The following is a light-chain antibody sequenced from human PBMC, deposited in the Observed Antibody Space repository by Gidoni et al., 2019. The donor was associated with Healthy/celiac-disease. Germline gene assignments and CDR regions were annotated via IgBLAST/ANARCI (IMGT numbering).Light chain of an antibody. CDR3: QSYDSSLSGPYVV. J-gene: IGLJ2*01. CDR1: SSNIGAGYD. Sequence: QSVLTQPPSVSGAPGQRVTISCTGSSSNIGAGYDVHWYQQLPGTAPKLLIYGNSNRPSGVPDRFSGSKSGTSASLAITGLQAEDEADYYCQSYDSSLSGPYVVFGGGIKLTVL. V-gene: IGLV1-40*01. CDR2: GNS.